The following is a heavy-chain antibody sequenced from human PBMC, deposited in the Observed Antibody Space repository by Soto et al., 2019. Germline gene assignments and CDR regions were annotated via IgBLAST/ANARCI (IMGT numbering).Heavy chain of an antibody. V-gene: IGHV3-15*07. J-gene: IGHJ4*02. CDR1: GFSLSDGW. D-gene: IGHD3-10*01. CDR3: TRRPNAGDAGVDPLAH. Sequence: EVRLVQSGGGFVKPEGSLRLSCSASGFSLSDGWMNWVRQTPGKGLEWVGRIKSKADGGTVDYAAPVKGRFVISRDDSENMLYLQMNSLKADDTGIYYCTRRPNAGDAGVDPLAHWGQGALVTVSS. CDR2: IKSKADGGTV.